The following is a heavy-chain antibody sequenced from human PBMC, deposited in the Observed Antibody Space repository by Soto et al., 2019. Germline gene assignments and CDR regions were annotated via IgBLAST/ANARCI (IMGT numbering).Heavy chain of an antibody. CDR2: IYWDDDK. CDR3: AHLPWQHLWPRAPVIY. J-gene: IGHJ4*02. Sequence: VSGPTLVNPTQTLTLTCTFSGFSLSTSGVGVGWIRQPPGKALEWLGIIYWDDDKRYSPSLKSRVTITKDTSKNQLVLTMTNMDPVDTATYYCAHLPWQHLWPRAPVIYWGQGTPVTVSS. V-gene: IGHV2-5*02. CDR1: GFSLSTSGVG. D-gene: IGHD5-18*01.